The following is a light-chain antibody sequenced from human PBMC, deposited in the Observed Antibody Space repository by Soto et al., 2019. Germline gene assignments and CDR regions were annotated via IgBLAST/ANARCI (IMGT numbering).Light chain of an antibody. J-gene: IGKJ1*01. CDR1: QTISSW. CDR2: KAS. Sequence: DIPMTQSPSTLSGSVGARVTITCRASQTISSWLAWYQQKPGKAPKLLIYKASTLKSGVPSRFSGSGSGTEFTLTISSLQPDDLATYYCQHYNSYSEAFGQGTKVDIK. CDR3: QHYNSYSEA. V-gene: IGKV1-5*03.